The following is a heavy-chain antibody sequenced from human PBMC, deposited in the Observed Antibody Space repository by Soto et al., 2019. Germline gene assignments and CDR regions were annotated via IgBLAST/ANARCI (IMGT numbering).Heavy chain of an antibody. CDR2: INSDGSSI. V-gene: IGHV3-74*01. CDR3: ARNRMENCSGGSCLNWFDP. J-gene: IGHJ5*01. CDR1: GFTFSNYW. D-gene: IGHD2-15*01. Sequence: GGSLRLSCEASGFTFSNYWMHWVRQGPGKGPVWVSRINSDGSSITYADSVKGRFTISRDNGKNTLYLQMNSLRVEDTAVYYCARNRMENCSGGSCLNWFDPWGQGTLVTVSS.